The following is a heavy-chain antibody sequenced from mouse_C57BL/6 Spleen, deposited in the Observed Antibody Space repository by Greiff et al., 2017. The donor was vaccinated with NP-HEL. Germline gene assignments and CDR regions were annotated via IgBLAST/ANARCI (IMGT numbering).Heavy chain of an antibody. CDR3: ARHVSSYDYARDY. D-gene: IGHD1-1*01. J-gene: IGHJ4*01. CDR1: GYSFTDYN. Sequence: EVQGVESGPELVKPGASVKISCKASGYSFTDYNMNWVKQSTGKSLEWIGVINPNYGSTSYNQKFKGKATLTVDQSSSTAYMQLNSLTSEDSAVYYCARHVSSYDYARDYWGQGTSVTVSS. CDR2: INPNYGST. V-gene: IGHV1-39*01.